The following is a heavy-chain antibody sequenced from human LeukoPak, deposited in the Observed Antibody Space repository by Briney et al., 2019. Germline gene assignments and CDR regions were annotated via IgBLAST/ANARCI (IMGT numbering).Heavy chain of an antibody. CDR3: ARRRDGYNSADC. V-gene: IGHV4-34*01. J-gene: IGHJ4*02. CDR1: GGSFSGYY. Sequence: SETLSLTCAVYGGSFSGYYWSWIRQPPGKGLEWIGSIYYSGSTYYNPSLKSRVTISVDTSKNQFSLKLSSVTAADTAVYYCARRRDGYNSADCWGQGTLVTVSS. CDR2: IYYSGST. D-gene: IGHD5-24*01.